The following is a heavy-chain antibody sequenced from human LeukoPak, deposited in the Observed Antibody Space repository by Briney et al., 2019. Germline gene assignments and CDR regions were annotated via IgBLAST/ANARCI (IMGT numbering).Heavy chain of an antibody. D-gene: IGHD3-3*01. J-gene: IGHJ6*02. V-gene: IGHV3-53*04. CDR3: ARFPGRITISGVVPYGMDV. Sequence: GGSLRLSCAASGFTVSSNFMSWVRQAPGKGLEWVSVIYSGGSTYYADSVKGRFTISRHSSKNTLYLQMNSLRGEATAVYYCARFPGRITISGVVPYGMDVWGQGTTVTVSS. CDR1: GFTVSSNF. CDR2: IYSGGST.